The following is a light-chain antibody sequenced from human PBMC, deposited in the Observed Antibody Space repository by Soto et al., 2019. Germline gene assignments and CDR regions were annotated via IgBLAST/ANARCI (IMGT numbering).Light chain of an antibody. Sequence: DIQMTQSPSSLSASVADRVTITCRASQNVDRNLHWYQHTPGKAPKLLISDASSWQSGVTSRFRRSGSGTDFSLTISSQQPEDFATYYCQQSLITQYSFGQGTKLEIK. CDR1: QNVDRN. CDR2: DAS. J-gene: IGKJ2*03. V-gene: IGKV1-39*01. CDR3: QQSLITQYS.